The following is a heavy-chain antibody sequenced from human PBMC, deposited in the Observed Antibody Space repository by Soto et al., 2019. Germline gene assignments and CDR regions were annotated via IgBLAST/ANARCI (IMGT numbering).Heavy chain of an antibody. CDR3: ARERESETGTDFDY. CDR1: GGSFSGYY. V-gene: IGHV4-34*01. CDR2: INHSGST. D-gene: IGHD1-1*01. Sequence: SETLSLTCAVYGGSFSGYYWSWIRQPPGKGLEWIGEINHSGSTNYNPSLKSRVTISVDTSKNQFSLKLSSVTAADTAVYYCARERESETGTDFDYWGQGTLVTVSS. J-gene: IGHJ4*02.